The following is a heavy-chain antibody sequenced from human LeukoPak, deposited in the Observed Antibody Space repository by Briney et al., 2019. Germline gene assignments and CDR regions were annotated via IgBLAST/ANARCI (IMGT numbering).Heavy chain of an antibody. D-gene: IGHD1-1*01. J-gene: IGHJ3*02. CDR3: AKDTTTFAYAFDI. Sequence: GGSLRLSCAASGFTFSSYGMHWVRQAPGKGLEWVAFIRYDGSNKYYADSVKGRFTISRDNSKNTLYLQMNSLRAEDTAVYYCAKDTTTFAYAFDIWGQGTMVTVSS. V-gene: IGHV3-30*02. CDR2: IRYDGSNK. CDR1: GFTFSSYG.